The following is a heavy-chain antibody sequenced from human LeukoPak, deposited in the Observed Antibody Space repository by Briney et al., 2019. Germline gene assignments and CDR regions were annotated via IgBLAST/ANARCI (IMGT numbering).Heavy chain of an antibody. J-gene: IGHJ3*02. CDR3: ARDGWVINSSGYNDAFDI. Sequence: GGSLRLSCAASGFTFSSYAMHWVRQAPGKGLEWVAVISYDGSNKYYADSVKGRFTISRDNSKNTLYLQMNSLRAEDTAVYYCARDGWVINSSGYNDAFDIWGQGTMVTVSS. D-gene: IGHD3-22*01. CDR2: ISYDGSNK. V-gene: IGHV3-30*04. CDR1: GFTFSSYA.